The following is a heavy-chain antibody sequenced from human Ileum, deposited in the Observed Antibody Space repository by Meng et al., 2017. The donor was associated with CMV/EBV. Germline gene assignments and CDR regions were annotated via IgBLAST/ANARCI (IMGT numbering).Heavy chain of an antibody. CDR2: IKSKAAGGTT. Sequence: GESLKISCAASGFTFSNAWMSWFRQAPNKGLEWVGRIKSKAAGGTTDFVAPVKGRFTISRDNAKNSLYLQMNSLRAEDTAVYYCARQAGTYWGQGTLVTVSS. V-gene: IGHV3-15*01. CDR3: ARQAGTY. CDR1: GFTFSNAW. D-gene: IGHD6-13*01. J-gene: IGHJ4*02.